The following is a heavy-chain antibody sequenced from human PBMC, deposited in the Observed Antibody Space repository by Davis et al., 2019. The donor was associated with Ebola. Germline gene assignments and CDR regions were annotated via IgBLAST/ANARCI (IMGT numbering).Heavy chain of an antibody. J-gene: IGHJ4*02. V-gene: IGHV3-7*03. D-gene: IGHD3-3*01. CDR2: IKQDGSEK. CDR1: GFTFSSYW. CDR3: ARGFYYDFWSGAFDY. Sequence: GESLKISCAASGFTFSSYWMSWVRQAPGKGLEWVANIKQDGSEKYYVDSVKGRFTISRDNAKNSLYLQMNSLRAEDTAVYYCARGFYYDFWSGAFDYWGQGTLVTVSS.